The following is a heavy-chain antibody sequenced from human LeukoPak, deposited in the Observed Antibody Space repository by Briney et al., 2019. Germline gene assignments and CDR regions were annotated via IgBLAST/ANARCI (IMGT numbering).Heavy chain of an antibody. CDR2: INPNSGGT. CDR3: ARDRLRRNYHYDILTGPTHDDPGLDFDY. J-gene: IGHJ4*02. CDR1: GYTFTGYY. V-gene: IGHV1-2*04. D-gene: IGHD3-9*01. Sequence: ASVKVSCKASGYTFTGYYTHWVRQAPGQGLEWMGWINPNSGGTNYAQKFQGWVTMTRDTSISTAYMELSRLRSDDTAVYYCARDRLRRNYHYDILTGPTHDDPGLDFDYWGQGTLVTVSS.